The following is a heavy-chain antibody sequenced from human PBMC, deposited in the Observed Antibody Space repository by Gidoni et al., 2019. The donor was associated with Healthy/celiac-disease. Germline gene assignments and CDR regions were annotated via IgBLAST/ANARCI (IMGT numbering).Heavy chain of an antibody. CDR2: INTNTGNP. Sequence: QVQLVRSGYEFTMPEASVKLSCKASGSTLPSSAMHCVRQAPGQGLEWMGWINTNTGNPTYSQGFTGRFVFSLDTSVSTAYLQISSLKAEDTAVYYCARGGCSVGSCYANDYYYGMDVWGQGTTVTVSS. V-gene: IGHV7-4-1*02. CDR3: ARGGCSVGSCYANDYYYGMDV. D-gene: IGHD2-15*01. J-gene: IGHJ6*02. CDR1: GSTLPSSA.